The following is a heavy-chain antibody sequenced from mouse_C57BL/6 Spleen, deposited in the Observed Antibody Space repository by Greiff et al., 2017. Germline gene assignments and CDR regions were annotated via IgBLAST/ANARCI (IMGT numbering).Heavy chain of an antibody. D-gene: IGHD1-1*01. CDR3: ARGGGSSYYFDY. V-gene: IGHV1-42*01. Sequence: VQLQQSGPELVKPGASVKISCKASGYSFTGYYMNWVKQSPEKSLEWIGEINPSTGGTTYNQKFKAKATLTVDKSSSTAYMQRKSLTSEDSAVYYCARGGGSSYYFDYWGRGTTLTVSS. CDR2: INPSTGGT. CDR1: GYSFTGYY. J-gene: IGHJ2*01.